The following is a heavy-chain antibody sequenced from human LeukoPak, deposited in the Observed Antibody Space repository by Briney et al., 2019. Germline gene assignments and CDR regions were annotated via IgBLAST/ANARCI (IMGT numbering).Heavy chain of an antibody. J-gene: IGHJ4*02. Sequence: SVKVSCKASGGTFSSYAISWVRQAPGQGLEWMGRIIPILGIANYAQKFQGRVTITADKSTSTAYMELSSLRSEDTAVYYCAREGVQVRGYYFDYWGQGTLVTVSS. CDR1: GGTFSSYA. V-gene: IGHV1-69*04. D-gene: IGHD3-10*01. CDR3: AREGVQVRGYYFDY. CDR2: IIPILGIA.